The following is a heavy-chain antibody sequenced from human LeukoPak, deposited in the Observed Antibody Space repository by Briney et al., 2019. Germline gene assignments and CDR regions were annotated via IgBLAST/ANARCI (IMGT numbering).Heavy chain of an antibody. J-gene: IGHJ4*02. CDR1: GFTFSRYW. CDR2: LNTDGSWT. V-gene: IGHV3-74*01. D-gene: IGHD2-15*01. Sequence: GGSLRLSCAASGFTFSRYWMHWVRHAPGKGLVWVSRLNTDGSWTNYADSVKGRFTISRDNAKNTLYLQMNSLRVEDTAVYYCAKDLSGAHDYWGQGTVVTVSS. CDR3: AKDLSGAHDY.